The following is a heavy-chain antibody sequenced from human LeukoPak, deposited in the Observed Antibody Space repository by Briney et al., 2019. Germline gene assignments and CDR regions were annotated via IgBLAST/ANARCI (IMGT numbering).Heavy chain of an antibody. D-gene: IGHD3-10*01. CDR2: IYYRGST. CDR1: GGSISSSSYY. J-gene: IGHJ4*02. CDR3: ARLALLWFEEDY. Sequence: KASETLSLTCTVSGGSISSSSYYWGWIRQPPGKGLEWIGSIYYRGSTYYNPSLKSRVTISVDTSKNQFSLKLSSVTAADTAVYYCARLALLWFEEDYWGQGTLVAVSS. V-gene: IGHV4-39*01.